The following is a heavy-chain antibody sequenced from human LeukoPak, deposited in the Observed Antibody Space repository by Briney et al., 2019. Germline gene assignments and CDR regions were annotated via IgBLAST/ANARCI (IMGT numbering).Heavy chain of an antibody. V-gene: IGHV3-7*01. CDR1: GFTFSRYW. D-gene: IGHD3-9*01. CDR3: ARGADSGYSSDN. J-gene: IGHJ4*02. CDR2: IKKDGSEK. Sequence: GGSLRLSCAASGFTFSRYWMSWVRQAPGKGLEWVANIKKDGSEKYYVDSVKGRFTISRDNAKNTLYLQMNSLRAEDTAVYYCARGADSGYSSDNWGQGTLVSVSS.